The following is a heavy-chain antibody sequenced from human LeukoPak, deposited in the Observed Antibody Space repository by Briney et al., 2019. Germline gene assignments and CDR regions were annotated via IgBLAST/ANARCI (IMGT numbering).Heavy chain of an antibody. V-gene: IGHV4-59*01. D-gene: IGHD2-15*01. J-gene: IGHJ6*02. CDR3: ARDSGGVTTFNYYYGMDV. Sequence: PSETLSLTCTVSGGSISSYYWSWIRQPPGKGLEWIGYIYYSGSTNYNPSLKSRVTISVDTSKNQFSLKLSSVTAADTAVYYCARDSGGVTTFNYYYGMDVWGQGTTVTVSS. CDR1: GGSISSYY. CDR2: IYYSGST.